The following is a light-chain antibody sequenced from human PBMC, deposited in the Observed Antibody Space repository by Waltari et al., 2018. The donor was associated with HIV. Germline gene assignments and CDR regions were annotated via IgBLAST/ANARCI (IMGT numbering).Light chain of an antibody. CDR3: QQYNNWPPYT. CDR2: VAS. J-gene: IGKJ2*01. V-gene: IGKV3-15*01. Sequence: ELVMTQSPATLSVSPGERATLSCRASQSVSSNLAWYQQKPGQAPRLLIYVASTRATGIPARFSGSGSCTDFTLTIISLQSADFAVYYCQQYNNWPPYTFGQGTKLEIK. CDR1: QSVSSN.